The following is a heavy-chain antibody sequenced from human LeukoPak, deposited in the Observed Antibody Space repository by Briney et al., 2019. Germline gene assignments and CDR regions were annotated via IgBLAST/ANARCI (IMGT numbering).Heavy chain of an antibody. V-gene: IGHV3-48*01. J-gene: IGHJ3*02. CDR3: ARVLLERPGIDSFDM. CDR1: EFSLRSYS. D-gene: IGHD1-1*01. Sequence: GGSLRLSCGASEFSLRSYSMDWVRQAPGKGLEWVSDINSGSSTIYYADSVKGRFTISRDNAGNSLYLHINSLRAEDTAVYYCARVLLERPGIDSFDMWGQGTMVTVSS. CDR2: INSGSSTI.